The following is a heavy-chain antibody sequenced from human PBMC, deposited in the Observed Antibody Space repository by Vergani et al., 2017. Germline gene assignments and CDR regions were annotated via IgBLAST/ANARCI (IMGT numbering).Heavy chain of an antibody. CDR2: INHSGST. D-gene: IGHD2-2*01. V-gene: IGHV4-34*01. Sequence: QVQLQQWGAGLLKPSETLSLTCAVYGGSFSGYYWSWIRQPPGKGLEWIGEINHSGSTNYNRSLKSRVTITVDTSKNQFSLKLSAVTAADTAVYYCARGRSTSYDYYGMDVWGQGTTVTVSS. CDR1: GGSFSGYY. CDR3: ARGRSTSYDYYGMDV. J-gene: IGHJ6*02.